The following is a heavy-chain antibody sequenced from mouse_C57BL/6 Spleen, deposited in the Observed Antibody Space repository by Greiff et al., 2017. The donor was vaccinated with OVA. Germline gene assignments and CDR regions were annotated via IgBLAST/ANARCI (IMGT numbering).Heavy chain of an antibody. V-gene: IGHV6-6*01. J-gene: IGHJ3*01. Sequence: EVKLMESGGGLVQPGGSMTLSCAASGFTFSDAWMDWVRQSPEQGLEWVAEIRNKANNPATYYAESVKGRFTNSRDDSKSSVYLQTDSLRAEGTGIYYCARGVFAYWGQGTLVTVSA. CDR3: ARGVFAY. CDR2: IRNKANNPAT. CDR1: GFTFSDAW.